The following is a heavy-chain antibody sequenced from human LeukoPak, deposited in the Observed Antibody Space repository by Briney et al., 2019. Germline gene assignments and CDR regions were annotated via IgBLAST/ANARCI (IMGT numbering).Heavy chain of an antibody. CDR2: INPNSGGT. D-gene: IGHD3-3*01. CDR3: ATSNDFWSGYSVVSSMDV. J-gene: IGHJ6*03. V-gene: IGHV1-2*02. Sequence: ASVKVSCKASGYTFTGYYMHWVRQAPGQGLEWMGWINPNSGGTNYAQKFQGRVTMTRDTSISTAYMELSRLRSDDTAVYYCATSNDFWSGYSVVSSMDVWGKGTTVTVSS. CDR1: GYTFTGYY.